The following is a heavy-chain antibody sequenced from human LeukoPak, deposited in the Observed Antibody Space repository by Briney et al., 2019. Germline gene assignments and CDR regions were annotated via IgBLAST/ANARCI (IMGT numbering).Heavy chain of an antibody. J-gene: IGHJ5*02. V-gene: IGHV3-23*01. D-gene: IGHD3-22*01. Sequence: PGGSLRLSCAAASGFTFSPYSMTWVRQGLGKGLEWVSTISGNGANTYYGDSVKGRFTISRDNSKNTLYLQMNSLRVDDTAVYYCAKGGVVNWFDPWGQGTLVTVSS. CDR1: GFTFSPYS. CDR3: AKGGVVNWFDP. CDR2: ISGNGANT.